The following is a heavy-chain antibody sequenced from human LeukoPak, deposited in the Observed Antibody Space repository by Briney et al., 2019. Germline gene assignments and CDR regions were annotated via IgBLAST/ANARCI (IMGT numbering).Heavy chain of an antibody. D-gene: IGHD3-3*01. CDR3: ARRVRFGDDWIFDS. J-gene: IGHJ4*02. CDR1: GGSFSDYY. Sequence: SSETLSLTCAVYGGSFSDYYWSWIRQSPEKGLEWIGEIIDSGNTNYNPSLKGRVTTSVDTSKNQFFLNLNFVTAADTAVYYCARRVRFGDDWIFDSWGQGTLVTVSS. V-gene: IGHV4-34*12. CDR2: IIDSGNT.